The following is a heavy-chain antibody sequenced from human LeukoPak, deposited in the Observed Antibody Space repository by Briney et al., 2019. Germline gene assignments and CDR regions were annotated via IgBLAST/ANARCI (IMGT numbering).Heavy chain of an antibody. CDR2: IIPILGIA. V-gene: IGHV1-69*04. Sequence: SVKVSCKASGGTFSSYAISWVRQAPGQGLKWMGRIIPILGIANYAQKFQGRVTITADKSTSTAYMELSSLRSEDTAVYYCARDSSGWYTDYYGMDVWGQGTTVTVSS. D-gene: IGHD6-19*01. CDR3: ARDSSGWYTDYYGMDV. CDR1: GGTFSSYA. J-gene: IGHJ6*02.